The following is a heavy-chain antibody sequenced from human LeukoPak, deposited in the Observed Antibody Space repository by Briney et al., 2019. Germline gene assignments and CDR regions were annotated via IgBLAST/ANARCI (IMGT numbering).Heavy chain of an antibody. J-gene: IGHJ4*02. CDR3: AGGLDY. CDR1: GFTVNSNY. Sequence: PGGSLRLSCAASGFTVNSNYMNWVRQAPGKGLEWVSVIYSGDRPYYADSVKGRFTISRDNSKNTLYLQMNSLRAEDTAVYYCAGGLDYWGQGTLVTVSS. CDR2: IYSGDRP. V-gene: IGHV3-66*01.